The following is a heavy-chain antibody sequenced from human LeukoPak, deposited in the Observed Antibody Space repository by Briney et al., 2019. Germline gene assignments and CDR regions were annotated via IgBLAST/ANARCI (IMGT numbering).Heavy chain of an antibody. D-gene: IGHD4-11*01. CDR2: ISHSESA. V-gene: IGHV4-30-2*01. CDR1: GGPVSSGANY. J-gene: IGHJ3*02. CDR3: ARDGGTTSNPSHDTFAI. Sequence: SETLSLTCTVSGGPVSSGANYWSWIRQPPGRGLEWIGYISHSESAYYSPSLESRITISVDRSKNQFSLKLKSVTAADTAIYYCARDGGTTSNPSHDTFAIWGQGTMVAVSS.